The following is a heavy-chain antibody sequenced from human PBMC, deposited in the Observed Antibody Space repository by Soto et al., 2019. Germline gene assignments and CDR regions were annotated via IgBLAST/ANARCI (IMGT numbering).Heavy chain of an antibody. V-gene: IGHV4-39*01. CDR3: ARRGAMVRAHYGMDV. Sequence: QLQLQESGPGLVKPSETLSLTCTVSGGSISSSSYYWGWIRQPPGKGLEWIGSIYYSGSTYYNPSLKSRVTISVDTSKNQFSLKLSSVTAADTAVYYCARRGAMVRAHYGMDVWGQGTTVTVSS. CDR1: GGSISSSSYY. CDR2: IYYSGST. J-gene: IGHJ6*02. D-gene: IGHD3-10*01.